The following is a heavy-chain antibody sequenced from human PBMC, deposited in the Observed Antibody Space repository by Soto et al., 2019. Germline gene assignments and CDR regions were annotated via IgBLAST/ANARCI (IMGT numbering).Heavy chain of an antibody. Sequence: SCPTLVNPTQTLTLTCTFSGFSLSTNSMCVSWIRQPPGKALEWLALIDWHNDKHYTTSLKTRLTISKDTSKNQVVLTMTNMDPVDTATYYCARYYSGRSFDFWGPGTQVTVSS. CDR1: GFSLSTNSMC. CDR3: ARYYSGRSFDF. CDR2: IDWHNDK. V-gene: IGHV2-70*13. J-gene: IGHJ4*02. D-gene: IGHD3-10*01.